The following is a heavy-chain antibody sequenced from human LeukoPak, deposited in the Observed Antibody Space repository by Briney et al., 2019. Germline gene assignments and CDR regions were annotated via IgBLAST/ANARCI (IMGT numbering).Heavy chain of an antibody. CDR1: GYTFTGYY. D-gene: IGHD3-22*01. J-gene: IGHJ4*02. V-gene: IGHV1-2*02. CDR3: ARDVEDYYDSSGYCMDY. CDR2: INPNSGGT. Sequence: EASVKVSCKASGYTFTGYYMHWVRQAPGQGLEWMGWINPNSGGTNYAQKFQGRVTMTRDTSISTAYMELSRLRSDDTAVYYCARDVEDYYDSSGYCMDYWGQGTLVTVSS.